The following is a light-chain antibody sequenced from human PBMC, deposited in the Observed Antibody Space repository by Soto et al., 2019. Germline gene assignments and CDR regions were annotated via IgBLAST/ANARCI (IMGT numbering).Light chain of an antibody. CDR1: SSDVGSYNL. CDR3: CSYAAGDSAV. J-gene: IGLJ7*01. V-gene: IGLV2-23*01. CDR2: EGS. Sequence: QSVLTQPASVSGSPGQSITISCTGTSSDVGSYNLVSWYQQHPGKAPKLMIFEGSKRPSGVSNRFSGSKSGNTASLTISGXXXXXEADYYCCSYAAGDSAVFGGGTQLTVL.